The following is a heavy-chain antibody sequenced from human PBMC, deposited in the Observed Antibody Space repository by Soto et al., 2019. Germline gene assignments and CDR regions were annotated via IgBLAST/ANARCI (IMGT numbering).Heavy chain of an antibody. CDR1: GFTFSSYS. CDR2: ISSSSSTI. Sequence: GGSLRLSCAASGFTFSSYSMNWVRQAPGKGLEWVSYISSSSSTIYYADSVKGRFTISRDNAKNSLYLQMNSLRAEDTAVYYGARDRMGMILGDAFDIWGQGTMVTVSS. CDR3: ARDRMGMILGDAFDI. D-gene: IGHD3-16*01. V-gene: IGHV3-48*04. J-gene: IGHJ3*02.